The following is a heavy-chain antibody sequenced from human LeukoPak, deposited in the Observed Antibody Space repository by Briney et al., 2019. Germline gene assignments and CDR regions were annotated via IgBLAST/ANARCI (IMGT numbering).Heavy chain of an antibody. Sequence: GASVKVSCKASGYTFTGYYMHWVRQAPGQGLEWMEWINPNSGGTNYAQKFQGWVTMTRDTSISTAYMELSRLRSDDTAVYYCAREVGSYYVYFDYWGQGTLVTVSS. CDR1: GYTFTGYY. D-gene: IGHD1-26*01. V-gene: IGHV1-2*04. J-gene: IGHJ4*02. CDR2: INPNSGGT. CDR3: AREVGSYYVYFDY.